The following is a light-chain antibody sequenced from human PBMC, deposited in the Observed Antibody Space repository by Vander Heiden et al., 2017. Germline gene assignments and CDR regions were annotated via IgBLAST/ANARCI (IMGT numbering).Light chain of an antibody. V-gene: IGLV1-40*01. CDR3: QSYDSSLYV. Sequence: QSVLTQPPSVSGAQGQRVTSSCTGSSSNIGAGYDVHWYQQLPGTAPKLLIYGNSNRPSGVPDRFSGSKSGTSASLAITGLQAEDEADYYCQSYDSSLYVFGTGTKVTVL. CDR1: SSNIGAGYD. CDR2: GNS. J-gene: IGLJ1*01.